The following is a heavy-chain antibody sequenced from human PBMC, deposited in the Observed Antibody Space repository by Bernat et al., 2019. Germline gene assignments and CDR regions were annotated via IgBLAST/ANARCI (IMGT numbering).Heavy chain of an antibody. CDR3: VKPKWGPDAFDI. D-gene: IGHD1-26*01. Sequence: ELQLLESGGGLGHPGGSLRLSCAASGFSFSNFAMTWVRQAPGKGLDWVASISNGGGATYYADSVKGRFTISRDNSKNTLYLKVNSLRDEDTAVYYCVKPKWGPDAFDIWGQGAMVTVSS. CDR1: GFSFSNFA. CDR2: ISNGGGAT. V-gene: IGHV3-23*01. J-gene: IGHJ3*02.